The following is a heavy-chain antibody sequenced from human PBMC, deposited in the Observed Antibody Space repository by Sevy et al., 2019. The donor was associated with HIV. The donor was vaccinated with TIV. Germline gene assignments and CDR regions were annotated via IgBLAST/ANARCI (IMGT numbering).Heavy chain of an antibody. CDR2: MNPNSGNT. J-gene: IGHJ6*02. D-gene: IGHD4-17*01. Sequence: ASVKVSCKASGYTFTSYDINWVRQATGQGLEWMGWMNPNSGNTGYAQKFQGRVTMTRNTSISTAYMELSSLRSEDTAVYYCVRGMGYGDYHYYYYYGMDVWGQGTTVTVSS. V-gene: IGHV1-8*01. CDR3: VRGMGYGDYHYYYYYGMDV. CDR1: GYTFTSYD.